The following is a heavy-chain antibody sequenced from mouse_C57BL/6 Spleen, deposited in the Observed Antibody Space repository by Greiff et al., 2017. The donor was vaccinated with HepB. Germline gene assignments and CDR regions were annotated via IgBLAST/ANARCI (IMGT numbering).Heavy chain of an antibody. CDR1: GYTFTSYW. J-gene: IGHJ2*01. Sequence: QVQLQQSGAELVKPGASVKLSCKAPGYTFTSYWMHWVKQRPGQGLEWIGMIHPNSGSTNYNEKFKSKATLTVDKSSSTAYMQLSSLTSEDSAVYYCARSSSYFDYWGQGTTLTVSS. V-gene: IGHV1-64*01. CDR3: ARSSSYFDY. CDR2: IHPNSGST.